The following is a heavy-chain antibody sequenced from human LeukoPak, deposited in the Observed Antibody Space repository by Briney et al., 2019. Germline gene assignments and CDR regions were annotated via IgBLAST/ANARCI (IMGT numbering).Heavy chain of an antibody. CDR1: GYSFTTHY. J-gene: IGHJ4*02. Sequence: GASVKVSCKASGYSFTTHYMHWVRQAPGQGLEWMGIINPSGGTTTYAQKFQGRVAMTRDTSTSTVYMELSSLRSEDTAVYYCAREMAATFRTFDYWGQGTLVTVSS. CDR3: AREMAATFRTFDY. CDR2: INPSGGTT. V-gene: IGHV1-46*01. D-gene: IGHD5-24*01.